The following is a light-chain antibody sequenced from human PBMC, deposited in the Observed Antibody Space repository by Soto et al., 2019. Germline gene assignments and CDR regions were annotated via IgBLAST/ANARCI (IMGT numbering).Light chain of an antibody. CDR3: QQYNEWPLT. CDR1: QSISNN. V-gene: IGKV3-15*01. J-gene: IGKJ4*01. Sequence: IVMTQSPATLSVSAGERATLSCRASQSISNNLAWYQQKPGQPPSLLIYGTSTRATGIPARFSGSASGTEFTLTINSLQSEDLAVYYCQQYNEWPLTFGGGTKVEI. CDR2: GTS.